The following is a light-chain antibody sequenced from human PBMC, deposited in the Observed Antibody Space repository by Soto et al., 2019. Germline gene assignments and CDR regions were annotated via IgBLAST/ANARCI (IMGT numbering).Light chain of an antibody. J-gene: IGKJ1*01. V-gene: IGKV3-20*01. Sequence: EIVLTQSPGTLSLSPGERPTLSCRASQSVSSTYLAWYQQKPGQAPRLLFYGASSTATDIPDRFSGSGSGTDFTLTISRLEPEDFAVYYCQQYGSSPPWTFGQGTKVEIK. CDR1: QSVSSTY. CDR3: QQYGSSPPWT. CDR2: GAS.